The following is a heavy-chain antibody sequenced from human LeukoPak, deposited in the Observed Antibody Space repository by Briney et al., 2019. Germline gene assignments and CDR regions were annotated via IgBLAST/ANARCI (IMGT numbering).Heavy chain of an antibody. V-gene: IGHV3-30-3*01. Sequence: GRSLRLSCAASGFTSSSYAMHWVRQAPGKGLEWVAIISYDGSITYYADSVKGRFTISRDNSKNTLYLQMNSLSVEDTAVYYCARRIGAGALDYWGQGTLVTVSS. J-gene: IGHJ4*02. CDR1: GFTSSSYA. D-gene: IGHD6-13*01. CDR3: ARRIGAGALDY. CDR2: ISYDGSIT.